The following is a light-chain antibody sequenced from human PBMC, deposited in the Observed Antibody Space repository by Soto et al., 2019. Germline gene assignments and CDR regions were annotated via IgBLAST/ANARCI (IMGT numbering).Light chain of an antibody. CDR3: QQCGSSPWT. CDR2: GAS. J-gene: IGKJ1*01. V-gene: IGKV3-20*01. CDR1: QSVSSNY. Sequence: EIVLTQSPGTLSLSPGERATLSCRASQSVSSNYLAWYQQKPGQAPRLLIYGASSRATGIPDRFSGGGSGTDFTLTISRLEPEDFAVYYCQQCGSSPWTFGQGTKVGIK.